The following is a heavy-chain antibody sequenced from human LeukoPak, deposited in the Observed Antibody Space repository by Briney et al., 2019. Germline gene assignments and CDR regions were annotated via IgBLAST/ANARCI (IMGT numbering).Heavy chain of an antibody. CDR3: ARPYYYDSSGSGDDYYYGMDV. D-gene: IGHD3-22*01. J-gene: IGHJ6*02. CDR2: ISAYNGNT. CDR1: GYTFTSYG. Sequence: ASVKVSCKASGYTFTSYGISWVRQAPGQGLEWMGWISAYNGNTNYAQKLQGRVTMTTDTSTSKAYMELRSLRSDDTAVYYCARPYYYDSSGSGDDYYYGMDVWGQGTTVTVSS. V-gene: IGHV1-18*01.